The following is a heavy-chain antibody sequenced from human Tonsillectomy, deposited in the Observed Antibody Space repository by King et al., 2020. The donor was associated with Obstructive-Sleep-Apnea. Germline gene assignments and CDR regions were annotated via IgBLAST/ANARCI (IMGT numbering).Heavy chain of an antibody. CDR2: VYYSGST. Sequence: VQLQESGPGLVTPSETLSLTCAVSGGSLSAYWWSWIRQPPGKGLEWIGYVYYSGSTHYNPTLKSRVTISLDTSKNQFSLRLSSVTAADTAMYYCARQSQGSGTSYTPPYFDYWGQGTLVTVSS. D-gene: IGHD3-10*01. V-gene: IGHV4-59*08. J-gene: IGHJ4*02. CDR3: ARQSQGSGTSYTPPYFDY. CDR1: GGSLSAYW.